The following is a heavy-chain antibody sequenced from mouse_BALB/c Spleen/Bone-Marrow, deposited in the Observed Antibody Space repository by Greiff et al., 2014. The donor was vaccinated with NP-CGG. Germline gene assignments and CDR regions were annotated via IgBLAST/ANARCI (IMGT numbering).Heavy chain of an antibody. D-gene: IGHD2-4*01. CDR3: ARDIWDYVFDY. V-gene: IGHV7-3*02. Sequence: EVQLVESGGGLVQPGGSLRLSCATSGFTFTDYYMSWVRQPPGKALEWLGFIRNKANGYTTEYSASVKGRFTISRDNSQSILYLQMNTLRAEDSATYYCARDIWDYVFDYWGQGTTLTVSS. J-gene: IGHJ2*01. CDR1: GFTFTDYY. CDR2: IRNKANGYTT.